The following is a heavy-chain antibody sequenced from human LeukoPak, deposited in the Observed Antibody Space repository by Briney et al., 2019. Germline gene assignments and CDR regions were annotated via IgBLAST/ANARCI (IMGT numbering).Heavy chain of an antibody. J-gene: IGHJ4*02. CDR1: GFIFTNYW. CDR2: MYPGDSDT. D-gene: IGHD5-24*01. V-gene: IGHV5-51*01. CDR3: ARQSGYNKFDS. Sequence: GESLKISCKGSGFIFTNYWIGWVRQMPGKGLEWMGIMYPGDSDTRYSPSFQGQVTMSVDKSISTAYLQWSSLKASDTAMYYCARQSGYNKFDSWGQGTLVTVSS.